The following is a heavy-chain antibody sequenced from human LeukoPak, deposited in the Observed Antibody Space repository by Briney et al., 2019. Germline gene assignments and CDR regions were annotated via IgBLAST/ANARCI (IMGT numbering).Heavy chain of an antibody. CDR3: RTYYYGSGREDAFDI. Sequence: GGSLRPSCAASGFTFDDYGMSWVRQAPGKGLEWVSGINWNGGSTGYADSVKGRFTISRDNAKNSLYLQMNSLRAEDTALYYCRTYYYGSGREDAFDIWGQGQWSPSLQ. J-gene: IGHJ3*02. CDR2: INWNGGST. D-gene: IGHD3-10*01. V-gene: IGHV3-20*04. CDR1: GFTFDDYG.